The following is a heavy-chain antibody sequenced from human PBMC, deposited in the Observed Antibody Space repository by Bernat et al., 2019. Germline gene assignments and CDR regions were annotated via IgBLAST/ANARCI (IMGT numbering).Heavy chain of an antibody. CDR1: GFTFSSYA. CDR3: AKEGAAAQVEYFQS. V-gene: IGHV3-23*01. Sequence: EVQLLESGGGLVQPGGSLRLSCAASGFTFSSYAMSWLRQAPGKGLHWVSSISAGGTTYYADSVKGRFTISRDNSKTTLYLQMNSPRAEDTAVYYCAKEGAAAQVEYFQSWGQGTLVIVSS. J-gene: IGHJ1*01. CDR2: ISAGGTT. D-gene: IGHD2-15*01.